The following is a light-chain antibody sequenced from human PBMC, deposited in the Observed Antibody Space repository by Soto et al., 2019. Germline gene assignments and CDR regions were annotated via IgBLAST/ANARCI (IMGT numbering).Light chain of an antibody. J-gene: IGLJ6*01. Sequence: SVLTQPPSVSGAPGQRVTISCTGSSANIGAGYDVHWYQHLPVTAPKLLIYGNSNRPSGVPDRFSASKSGTSASLAITGLQAADEADYYCQSYDSSLTGFYVCGSGPKVTV. CDR3: QSYDSSLTGFYV. CDR2: GNS. V-gene: IGLV1-40*01. CDR1: SANIGAGYD.